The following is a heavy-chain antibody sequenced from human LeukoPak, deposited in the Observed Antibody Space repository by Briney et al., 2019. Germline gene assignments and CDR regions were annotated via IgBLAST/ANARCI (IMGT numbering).Heavy chain of an antibody. D-gene: IGHD6-19*01. J-gene: IGHJ4*02. CDR2: IYYSGST. CDR3: VNSSPGGGWLVSGNFDY. CDR1: GGSISSNNYY. Sequence: PVTLSLTCTVSGGSISSNNYYWGWSRHPPGKGLEWVGSIYYSGSTYYNPSLKSRVTISVDTSKNQFALKLSSVTAADTAVYYCVNSSPGGGWLVSGNFDYWGQGTLVTVSS. V-gene: IGHV4-39*01.